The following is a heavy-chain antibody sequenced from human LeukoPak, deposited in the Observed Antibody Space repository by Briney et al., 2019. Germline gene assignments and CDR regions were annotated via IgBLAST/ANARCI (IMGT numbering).Heavy chain of an antibody. V-gene: IGHV3-23*01. CDR1: GFTFSNYA. CDR3: AKVGYTYGPQPFDY. J-gene: IGHJ4*02. Sequence: PAGSLRLPCAPSGFTFSNYAMSWVRQAPGKGSDWVSGISGGADSAHYADSVKGRFTISRDNSRNTLYLQMNSLRAEDTAVYYCAKVGYTYGPQPFDYWGQGTLVTVSS. D-gene: IGHD5-18*01. CDR2: ISGGADSA.